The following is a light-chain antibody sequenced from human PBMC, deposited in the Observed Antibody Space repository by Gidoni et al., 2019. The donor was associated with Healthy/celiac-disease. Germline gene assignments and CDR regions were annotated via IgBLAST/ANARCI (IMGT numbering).Light chain of an antibody. CDR3: QQRSNWPPT. CDR2: EAS. J-gene: IGKJ3*01. V-gene: IGKV3-11*01. CDR1: QSVSSN. Sequence: EIVLTQSPATLSLSPGERATLSCRASQSVSSNLAWYPQKPGQAPRLLIYEASNRATGIPARFSGSGSGTDFTLTISSLEPEDFAVYYCQQRSNWPPTFXPXTKVDIK.